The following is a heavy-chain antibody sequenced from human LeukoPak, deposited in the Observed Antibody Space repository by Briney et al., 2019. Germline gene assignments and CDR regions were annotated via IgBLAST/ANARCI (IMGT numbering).Heavy chain of an antibody. J-gene: IGHJ3*01. V-gene: IGHV4-59*01. CDR2: VSHTGAT. D-gene: IGHD1-26*01. Sequence: PSETLSLTCSVSGASINGYFWNWVRQTPEKGLEWIGYVSHTGATTSNPTLKSRVSITIDTSKSQISLTMTSVTAPDSALYYCARDRRGSFYTFDLWGPGTIVSVS. CDR3: ARDRRGSFYTFDL. CDR1: GASINGYF.